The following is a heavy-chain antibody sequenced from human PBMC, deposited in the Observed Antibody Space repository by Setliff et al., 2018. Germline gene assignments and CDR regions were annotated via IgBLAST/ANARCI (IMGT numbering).Heavy chain of an antibody. J-gene: IGHJ4*02. D-gene: IGHD4-4*01. CDR2: ISASSANI. CDR3: VAVRCNYPTV. V-gene: IGHV3-48*01. CDR1: GFTFSRYA. Sequence: PGGSLRLSCAASGFTFSRYAMNWVRQTPGKGLEWVSYISASSANIQYADSVRGRFTVSRANARNSLYLQMNSLRGDDAAVFYCVAVRCNYPTVWGQGTMVTGSS.